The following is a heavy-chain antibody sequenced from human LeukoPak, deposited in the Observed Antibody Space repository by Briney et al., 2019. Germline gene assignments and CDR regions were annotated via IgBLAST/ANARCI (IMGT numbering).Heavy chain of an antibody. CDR1: GFTLSNAY. D-gene: IGHD1-26*01. V-gene: IGHV3-15*01. CDR3: TTTIVGVTTWFDP. J-gene: IGHJ5*02. Sequence: GGTLRLSCAASGFTLSNAYMSWVRQAPGKGLEWIGRIKNKTNGGTTDYAAPVKGRFTISRDDSKNTLYLQMNSLKTEDTAVYYCTTTIVGVTTWFDPWGQGTLVTVSS. CDR2: IKNKTNGGTT.